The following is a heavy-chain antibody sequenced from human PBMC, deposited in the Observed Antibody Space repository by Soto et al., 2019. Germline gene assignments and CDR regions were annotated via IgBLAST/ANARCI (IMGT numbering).Heavy chain of an antibody. CDR2: ISAYNGNT. CDR1: GYTFTSYG. J-gene: IGHJ6*02. D-gene: IGHD3-22*01. CDR3: ARGGYYDSSGYQSLDYYYYYGMDV. V-gene: IGHV1-18*01. Sequence: ASVKVSCKASGYTFTSYGISWVRQAPGQGLEWMGWISAYNGNTNYAQKLQGRVTMTTDTSTSTAYMELRSLRSDDTAVYYCARGGYYDSSGYQSLDYYYYYGMDVWGQGTTVTVS.